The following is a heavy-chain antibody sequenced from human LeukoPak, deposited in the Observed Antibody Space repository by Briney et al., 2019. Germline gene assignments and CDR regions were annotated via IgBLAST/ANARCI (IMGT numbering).Heavy chain of an antibody. CDR1: GYTFASYG. V-gene: IGHV1-18*04. J-gene: IGHJ4*02. Sequence: ASVKVSCKASGYTFASYGISWVRQAPGQGLEWMGWVSAYNGNTNYAQKLQGRVTMTTDTSTSTAYMELRSLRSDDTAVYYCARGPSTKYQLLSDYWGQGTLVTVSS. CDR2: VSAYNGNT. CDR3: ARGPSTKYQLLSDY. D-gene: IGHD2-2*01.